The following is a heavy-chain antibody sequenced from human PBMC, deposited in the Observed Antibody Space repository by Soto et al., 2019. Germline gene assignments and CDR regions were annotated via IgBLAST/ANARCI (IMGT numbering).Heavy chain of an antibody. Sequence: SVKVSCKASGFTFTSSAVQWVRQARGQRLEWIGWIVVGSGNTNYAQKFQERVTITRDMSTSTAYMELSSLRSEDTAVYYCAVRSGSYYLRDDYWGQGTLVTVSS. V-gene: IGHV1-58*01. J-gene: IGHJ4*02. CDR2: IVVGSGNT. D-gene: IGHD1-26*01. CDR3: AVRSGSYYLRDDY. CDR1: GFTFTSSA.